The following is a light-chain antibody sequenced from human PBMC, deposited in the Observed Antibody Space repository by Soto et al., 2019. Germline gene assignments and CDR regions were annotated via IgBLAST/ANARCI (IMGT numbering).Light chain of an antibody. CDR3: QQSSKWPPT. CDR2: DAS. Sequence: EILLTQSPATLSLSPGERATLSCRASESVTTDSVWYQQKPGQGPRLLIYDASKRATGIPARFSGSGSGIDFTLTISSLEPEDFAVYYCQQSSKWPPTFGGGTKVEIK. V-gene: IGKV3-11*01. CDR1: ESVTTD. J-gene: IGKJ4*01.